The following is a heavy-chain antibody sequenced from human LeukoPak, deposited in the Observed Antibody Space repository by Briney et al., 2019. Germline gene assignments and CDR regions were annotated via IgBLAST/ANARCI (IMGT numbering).Heavy chain of an antibody. CDR3: ARVPYCGGDCYSTNWFDP. Sequence: GASVKVSCKASGGSVISYAISGVRQATGQWLEWMGRSIPIFGTANYAQKFQGRVTITADESTSTAYMELSSLRSEDTAVYYCARVPYCGGDCYSTNWFDPWGQGTLVTVSS. CDR2: SIPIFGTA. V-gene: IGHV1-69*13. CDR1: GGSVISYA. D-gene: IGHD2-21*02. J-gene: IGHJ5*02.